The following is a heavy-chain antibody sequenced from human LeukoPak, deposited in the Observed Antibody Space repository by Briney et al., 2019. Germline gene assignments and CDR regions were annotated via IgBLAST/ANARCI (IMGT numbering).Heavy chain of an antibody. Sequence: SVKVSCKASGGTFSSYAISWVRQAPGQGLEWMGGIIPIFGTANCAQKFQGRVTITADESTSTAYMELSSLRSEDTAVYYCARDSGSYSVQYFQHWGQGTLVTVSS. D-gene: IGHD1-26*01. CDR2: IIPIFGTA. V-gene: IGHV1-69*01. J-gene: IGHJ1*01. CDR3: ARDSGSYSVQYFQH. CDR1: GGTFSSYA.